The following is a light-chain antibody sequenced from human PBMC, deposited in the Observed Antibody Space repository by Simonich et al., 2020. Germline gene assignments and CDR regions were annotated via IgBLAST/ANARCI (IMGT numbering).Light chain of an antibody. V-gene: IGLV2-14*01. CDR3: SSYTSSSTFVV. CDR2: DVS. J-gene: IGLJ2*01. CDR1: SSDVGGYNY. Sequence: QSALTQPASVSGSPGQSITISCTGTSSDVGGYNYVSWYQQPPCKAPKLMIYDVSNRPSGGSNRFSGSKSGNTASLTISGLQAEDEADYYCSSYTSSSTFVVFGGGTKLTVL.